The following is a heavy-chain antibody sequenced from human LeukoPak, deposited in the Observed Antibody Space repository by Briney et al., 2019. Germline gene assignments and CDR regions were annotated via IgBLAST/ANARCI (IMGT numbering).Heavy chain of an antibody. D-gene: IGHD4-17*01. CDR1: GFTFSSYA. Sequence: GGSLRLFCAASGFTFSSYAMHWVRQAPGKGLEWVAVISYDGSNKYYADSVKGRFTISRDNSKNTLYLQMNSLRAEDTAVYYCARDLSRYGDYLHYGMDVWGQGTTVTVSS. CDR2: ISYDGSNK. J-gene: IGHJ6*02. CDR3: ARDLSRYGDYLHYGMDV. V-gene: IGHV3-30*04.